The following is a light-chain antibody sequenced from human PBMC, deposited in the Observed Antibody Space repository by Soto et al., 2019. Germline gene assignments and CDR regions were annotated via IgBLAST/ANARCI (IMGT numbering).Light chain of an antibody. CDR3: SSYAGANRV. CDR2: EVT. CDR1: SSDVGANNY. J-gene: IGLJ1*01. Sequence: QSALTQPPSASGSPEHSVTISCTGTSSDVGANNYVSWYQQHPGKAPKLMIYEVTNRPSGVPDRFSGSKSGNTASLTVSGLQAEDEADYYCSSYAGANRVFGTGTKLTVL. V-gene: IGLV2-8*01.